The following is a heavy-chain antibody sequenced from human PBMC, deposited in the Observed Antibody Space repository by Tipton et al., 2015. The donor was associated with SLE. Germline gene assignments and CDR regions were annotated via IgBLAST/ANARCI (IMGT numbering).Heavy chain of an antibody. J-gene: IGHJ3*02. CDR2: INHSGST. Sequence: GLVKPSETLSLTCAVYGGSFSGYYWSWIRQPPGKGLEWIGEINHSGSTNYNPSLKSRVTISVDTSKNQFSLKPSSVTAADTAVYFCARVAPITMAPNAFDIWGQETRVTVSS. CDR1: GGSFSGYY. D-gene: IGHD3-10*01. CDR3: ARVAPITMAPNAFDI. V-gene: IGHV4-34*01.